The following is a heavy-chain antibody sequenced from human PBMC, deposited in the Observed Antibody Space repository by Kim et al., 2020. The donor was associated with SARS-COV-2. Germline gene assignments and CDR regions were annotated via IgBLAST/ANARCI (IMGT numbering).Heavy chain of an antibody. CDR1: GGSISSYY. CDR2: IYYSGST. D-gene: IGHD1-26*01. CDR3: ARAGSGSYPGLAFDI. V-gene: IGHV4-59*01. Sequence: SETLSLTCTVSGGSISSYYWSWIRQPPGKGLEWIGYIYYSGSTNYNPSPKTRVTTSVDTSKNQFSLKRSSVTAADTAVYYCARAGSGSYPGLAFDIWGQGTMVTVSS. J-gene: IGHJ3*02.